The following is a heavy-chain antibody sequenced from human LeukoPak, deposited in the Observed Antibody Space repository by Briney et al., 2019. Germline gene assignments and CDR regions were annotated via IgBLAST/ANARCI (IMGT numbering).Heavy chain of an antibody. D-gene: IGHD3-9*01. V-gene: IGHV4-34*01. CDR1: GGSFSGYY. CDR2: INHSGST. Sequence: SETLSLTCAVYGGSFSGYYWSWIRQPLGKGLEWIGEINHSGSTNYNPSLKSRVTISVDTSKNQFSLKLSSVTAADTAVYYCARVGYYNGFDFWGQGTLVTVSS. CDR3: ARVGYYNGFDF. J-gene: IGHJ4*02.